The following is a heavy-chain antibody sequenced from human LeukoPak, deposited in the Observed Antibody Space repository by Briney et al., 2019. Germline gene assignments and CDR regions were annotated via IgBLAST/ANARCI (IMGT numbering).Heavy chain of an antibody. V-gene: IGHV1-2*02. J-gene: IGHJ4*02. CDR2: INPNSGGT. CDR1: GYTFTGYY. CDR3: ARDPGGVGYYYDSSGYLNLDY. Sequence: ASVKVSCKASGYTFTGYYMHWVRQAPGQGLEWMGWINPNSGGTNYAQKFQGRVTMTRDTSISTAYMELSRLRSDDTAVYYCARDPGGVGYYYDSSGYLNLDYWGQGTLVTVSS. D-gene: IGHD3-22*01.